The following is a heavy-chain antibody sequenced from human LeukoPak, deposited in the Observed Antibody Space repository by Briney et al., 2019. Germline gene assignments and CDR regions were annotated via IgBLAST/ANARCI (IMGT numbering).Heavy chain of an antibody. V-gene: IGHV3-21*01. D-gene: IGHD6-6*01. CDR3: ARAGPQQLVRGGGFYYYYMDV. CDR1: GFSFSHYA. CDR2: ISTTSTYI. Sequence: GGSLRLSCAASGFSFSHYAMNWVRQAPGKGLEWVSSISTTSTYIYYADSLRGRFTISRDDAGDSLYLQMNSLRVEDTAVYYCARAGPQQLVRGGGFYYYYMDVWGKGTTVTVSS. J-gene: IGHJ6*03.